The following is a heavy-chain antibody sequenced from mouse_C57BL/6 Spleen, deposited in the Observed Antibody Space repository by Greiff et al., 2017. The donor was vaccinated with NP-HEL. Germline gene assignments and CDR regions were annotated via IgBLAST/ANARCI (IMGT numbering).Heavy chain of an antibody. J-gene: IGHJ3*01. V-gene: IGHV1-55*01. CDR2: IYPGSGST. Sequence: QVQLQQPGAELVKPGASVKMSCKASGYTFTSYWITWVKQRPGQGLEWIGDIYPGSGSTNYNEKFKSKATLTVDPSSSTAYMQLSSLTSEDSAVYYCAREGAAQATLFAYWGQGTLVTVSA. D-gene: IGHD3-2*02. CDR3: AREGAAQATLFAY. CDR1: GYTFTSYW.